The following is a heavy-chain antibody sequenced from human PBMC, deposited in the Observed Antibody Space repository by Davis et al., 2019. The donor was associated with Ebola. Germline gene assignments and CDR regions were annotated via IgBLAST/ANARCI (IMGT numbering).Heavy chain of an antibody. CDR1: GFIFSNHW. V-gene: IGHV3-74*01. Sequence: GESLKISCAASGFIFSNHWMHWVRQAPGEGLVWVSRIKTDGSVTGYADSVKGRFTISRDNAKNTLYLQMNSLRAEDTAVYYCTSDFDWDGGYWGQGTLVTVSS. D-gene: IGHD1-1*01. CDR2: IKTDGSVT. J-gene: IGHJ4*02. CDR3: TSDFDWDGGY.